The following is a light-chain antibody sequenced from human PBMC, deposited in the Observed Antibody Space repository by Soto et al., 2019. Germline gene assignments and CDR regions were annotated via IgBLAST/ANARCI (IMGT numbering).Light chain of an antibody. CDR2: AAS. CDR3: QQFNIYVIT. J-gene: IGKJ5*01. CDR1: QDISSA. Sequence: AIQLTQSPSSLSASVGDRVTITCRASQDISSALAWYQQKPGEAPNLLIYAASSLKSGVPSRFRGSGSGTDFTLTISSLQPEDFATYYCQQFNIYVITFGKGTRLETK. V-gene: IGKV1-13*02.